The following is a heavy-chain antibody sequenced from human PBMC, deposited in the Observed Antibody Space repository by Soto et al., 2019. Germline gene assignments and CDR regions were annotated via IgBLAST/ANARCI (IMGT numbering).Heavy chain of an antibody. J-gene: IGHJ6*02. CDR2: ISGSGGST. V-gene: IGHV3-23*01. CDR1: GFTFSRYA. CDR3: AKGKATLVRYYGMDV. Sequence: DVQLLEAGGGLVQPGGSVRLSCAASGFTFSRYAMRWFRQAPGKGLEWVSAISGSGGSTYYEDSVKGRFTISRDNSKNTLYLQMNSLRAEDTAVYYCAKGKATLVRYYGMDVWGQGTTVTVSS. D-gene: IGHD2-15*01.